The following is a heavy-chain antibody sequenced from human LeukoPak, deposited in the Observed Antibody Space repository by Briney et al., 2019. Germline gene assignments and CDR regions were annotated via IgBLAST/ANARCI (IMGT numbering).Heavy chain of an antibody. Sequence: ASVKVSCKASGYTFTNYYMHWLRRAPGQGLEWMGWINPNGGTNYVQKFQGRVTMTMDTSIGTAYMELSSLRSDDTAVYYCGSGQWLVGVFYWGQGTLVTVSS. CDR2: INPNGGT. J-gene: IGHJ4*02. D-gene: IGHD6-19*01. CDR1: GYTFTNYY. CDR3: GSGQWLVGVFY. V-gene: IGHV1-2*02.